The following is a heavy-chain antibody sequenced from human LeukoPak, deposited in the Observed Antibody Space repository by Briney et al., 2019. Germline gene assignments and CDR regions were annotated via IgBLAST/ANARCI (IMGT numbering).Heavy chain of an antibody. J-gene: IGHJ3*02. Sequence: GASVKVSCKVSGYTLTELSMHWVRQAPGKGLEWMGGFDPEDGETIYAQKFQGRVTMTEDTSTDTAYMELSSLRSEDTAVYYCAIGGPDSSGWYDAFDIWGQGTMVTVSS. V-gene: IGHV1-24*01. CDR2: FDPEDGET. D-gene: IGHD6-19*01. CDR3: AIGGPDSSGWYDAFDI. CDR1: GYTLTELS.